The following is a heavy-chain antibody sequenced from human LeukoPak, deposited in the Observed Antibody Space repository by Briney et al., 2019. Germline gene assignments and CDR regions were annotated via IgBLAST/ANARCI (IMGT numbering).Heavy chain of an antibody. J-gene: IGHJ6*03. Sequence: SETLSPTCTVSGGSIGTYYWSWVRQSPGKGLEWIGYIYVTGNRYNPYLQSRVTISVDTSRNQFFLKMSSVTAADTAVYYCARHIGGGIEDMDVWGKGTKVTASS. V-gene: IGHV4-59*08. CDR3: ARHIGGGIEDMDV. CDR1: GGSIGTYY. D-gene: IGHD3-16*02. CDR2: IYVTGN.